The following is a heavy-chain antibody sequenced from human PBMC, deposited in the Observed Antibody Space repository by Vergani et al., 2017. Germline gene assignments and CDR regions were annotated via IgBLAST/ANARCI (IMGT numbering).Heavy chain of an antibody. CDR3: ARGSRAEGGSGPDK. CDR1: GGSISRDSSY. Sequence: QVQLQESGPGLVKPSQTLSLTCSVSGGSISRDSSYWSWIRQPAGKTLEWIGEIFSSGTTNYNPSFKNRVTMSVDTSKNQFSLKLNSVTAADTAVYYCARGSRAEGGSGPDKWGQGTLVTVSS. J-gene: IGHJ4*02. V-gene: IGHV4-61*02. CDR2: IFSSGTT. D-gene: IGHD6-13*01.